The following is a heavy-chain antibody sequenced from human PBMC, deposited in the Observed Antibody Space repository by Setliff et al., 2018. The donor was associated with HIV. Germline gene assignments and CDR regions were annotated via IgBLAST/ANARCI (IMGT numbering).Heavy chain of an antibody. D-gene: IGHD3-10*01. Sequence: AASVKVSCKASGGTFSSYAISWVRQAPGQGLEWMGGIIPILGIANYAQKFQGTVTINADKSTNTMYLELRSLRPEDTAMYYCAGPRGDEAFDVWGQGTMVTVSS. J-gene: IGHJ3*01. CDR1: GGTFSSYA. V-gene: IGHV1-69*10. CDR3: AGPRGDEAFDV. CDR2: IIPILGIA.